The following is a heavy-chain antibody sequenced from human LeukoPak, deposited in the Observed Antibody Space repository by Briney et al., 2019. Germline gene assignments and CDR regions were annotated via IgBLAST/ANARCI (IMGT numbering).Heavy chain of an antibody. CDR3: ARHGKMTPWTVVPLKPFGY. J-gene: IGHJ4*02. CDR1: GGSISSSSYY. V-gene: IGHV4-39*01. Sequence: SETLSLTCTVSGGSISSSSYYWGWIRQPPGKGLEWIGSIYYSGSTYYNPSLKSRVTISVDTSKNQFSLKLSSVTAADTAVYYCARHGKMTPWTVVPLKPFGYWGQGTLVTVSS. D-gene: IGHD2-2*01. CDR2: IYYSGST.